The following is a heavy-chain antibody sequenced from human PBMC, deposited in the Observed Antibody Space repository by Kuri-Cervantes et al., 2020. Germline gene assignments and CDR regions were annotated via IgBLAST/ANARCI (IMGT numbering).Heavy chain of an antibody. J-gene: IGHJ4*02. V-gene: IGHV3-11*04. CDR2: ISSSGSTI. CDR1: GFTFSDYY. CDR3: ARDGSEYSGYESEGIDY. Sequence: GESLKISCAASGFTFSDYYMSWIRQAPGKGLEWVSYISSSGSTIYYADSVKGRFTISRDNAKNSLYPQMKSLRAEDTAVYYCARDGSEYSGYESEGIDYWGQGTLVTVSS. D-gene: IGHD5-12*01.